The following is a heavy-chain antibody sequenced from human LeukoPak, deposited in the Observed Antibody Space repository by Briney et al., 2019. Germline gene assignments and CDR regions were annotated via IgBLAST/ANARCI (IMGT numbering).Heavy chain of an antibody. CDR1: GFTVITTY. V-gene: IGHV3-53*04. CDR2: IYAGGNT. Sequence: GGSLILSCSASGFTVITTYMSWVRQAPGKGLECVSVIYAGGNTYYADSVKGRFTISRHNSENKIYLQMDSLRPEDTAVYYCARGGYSGHDPYYFDSWGPGSLVTVSS. CDR3: ARGGYSGHDPYYFDS. J-gene: IGHJ4*02. D-gene: IGHD5-12*01.